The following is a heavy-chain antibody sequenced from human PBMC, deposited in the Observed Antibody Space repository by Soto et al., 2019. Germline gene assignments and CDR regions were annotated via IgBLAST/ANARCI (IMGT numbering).Heavy chain of an antibody. D-gene: IGHD6-13*01. CDR1: GFTFSSYG. Sequence: PGGSLRLSCAASGFTFSSYGMHWVRQAPGKGLEWVAVIWYDGSNKYYADSVKGRFTISRDNSKNTLYLQMNSLRAEDTAVYYCARDGGLAARFDYYMDVWGKGTTVTVSS. V-gene: IGHV3-33*01. J-gene: IGHJ6*03. CDR2: IWYDGSNK. CDR3: ARDGGLAARFDYYMDV.